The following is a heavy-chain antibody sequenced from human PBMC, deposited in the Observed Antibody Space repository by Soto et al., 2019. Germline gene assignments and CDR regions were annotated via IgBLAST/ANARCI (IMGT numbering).Heavy chain of an antibody. V-gene: IGHV1-69*01. J-gene: IGHJ4*02. CDR3: ARDLDNEPGGYLHDY. D-gene: IGHD3-22*01. CDR1: GGIFSSFT. CDR2: IIPVFGTP. Sequence: QEQLVQSGAEVKKPGSSVKVSCKASGGIFSSFTINWVRQAPGQGRAWMGGIIPVFGTPNYAQKFQGRVTITADESTSTAYMELSSLRSEDTAVYYCARDLDNEPGGYLHDYWGQGTLVTVSS.